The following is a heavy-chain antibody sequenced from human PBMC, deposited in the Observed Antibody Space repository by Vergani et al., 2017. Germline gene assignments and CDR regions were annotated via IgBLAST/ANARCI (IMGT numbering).Heavy chain of an antibody. CDR3: ARLXGHDILTEDYYYYGMDV. J-gene: IGHJ6*02. D-gene: IGHD3-9*01. CDR1: GYTFTGYY. V-gene: IGHV1-2*02. Sequence: QVQLVQSGAEVKKPGASVKVSCKASGYTFTGYYMHWVRQAPGQGLEWMGWINPNSGGTNYAQKFQGRVTMTRETTISTAYMELSRWRSDDTAVYYCARLXGHDILTEDYYYYGMDVWGQGTTVTVSS. CDR2: INPNSGGT.